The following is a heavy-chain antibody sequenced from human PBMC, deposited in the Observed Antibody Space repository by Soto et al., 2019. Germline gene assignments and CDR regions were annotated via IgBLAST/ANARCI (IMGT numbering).Heavy chain of an antibody. D-gene: IGHD2-21*02. CDR1: GFSSSNYF. V-gene: IGHV3-30*03. Sequence: QVQLVESGGGVVQPGRSLRLSCVASGFSSSNYFMHWVRQAPGKGQEGVAAISYDGSNKHYLDAVKGRFTISRDNSKNTLYLQMNSLRGEDTAVYSCVRGDPYYGMDVWGQGTTVTVSS. CDR2: ISYDGSNK. CDR3: VRGDPYYGMDV. J-gene: IGHJ6*02.